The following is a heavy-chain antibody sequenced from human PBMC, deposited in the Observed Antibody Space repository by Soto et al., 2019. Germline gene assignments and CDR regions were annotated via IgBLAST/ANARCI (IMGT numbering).Heavy chain of an antibody. CDR1: GGSISSYY. CDR3: ARGLRRDFDFDY. J-gene: IGHJ4*02. CDR2: IYYSGST. V-gene: IGHV4-59*01. Sequence: SETLSLTCTVSGGSISSYYWSWIRQPPGKGLEWIGYIYYSGSTNCNPSLKSRVTISVDTSKNQFSLKLSSVTAADTAVYYCARGLRRDFDFDYWGQGTLVTVSS.